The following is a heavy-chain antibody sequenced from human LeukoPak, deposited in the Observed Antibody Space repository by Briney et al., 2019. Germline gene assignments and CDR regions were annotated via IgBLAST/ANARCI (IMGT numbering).Heavy chain of an antibody. Sequence: PSETLSLTCAVYGGSFSGYYWSWIRQPPGKGLEWIGEINHSGSTNYNPSLKSRVTISVDTSKNQFSLKLSSVTAADTAVYYCARDSGPYGDLRNWGQGTLVTVSS. CDR1: GGSFSGYY. V-gene: IGHV4-34*01. CDR2: INHSGST. CDR3: ARDSGPYGDLRN. D-gene: IGHD4-17*01. J-gene: IGHJ4*02.